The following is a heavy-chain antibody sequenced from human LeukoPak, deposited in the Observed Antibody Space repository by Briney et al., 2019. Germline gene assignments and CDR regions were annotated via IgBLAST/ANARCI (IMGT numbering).Heavy chain of an antibody. CDR2: IYYSGST. D-gene: IGHD6-19*01. J-gene: IGHJ6*02. CDR3: ARHSGWYENGMDV. Sequence: SETLSLTCTVSGGSISSYYGSWIRQPPGKGLEWIGYIYYSGSTNYNPSLKSRVTISVDTSKNQFSLKLSSVTAADTAVYYCARHSGWYENGMDVWGQGTTVTVSS. CDR1: GGSISSYY. V-gene: IGHV4-59*08.